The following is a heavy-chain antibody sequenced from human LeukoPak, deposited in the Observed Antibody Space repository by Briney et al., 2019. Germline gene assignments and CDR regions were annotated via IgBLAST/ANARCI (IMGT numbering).Heavy chain of an antibody. CDR3: ARDGWWAVVTRDRHVDAFDI. D-gene: IGHD4-23*01. Sequence: ASVKVSCKASGYVFTGHYMYWVRQGPGQGLEWLGRINPYNGDTKYAQNFQGRVTMTRETSITTAYMELSSLRSDDTAVYYCARDGWWAVVTRDRHVDAFDIWGQGTMVTVSS. CDR1: GYVFTGHY. CDR2: INPYNGDT. J-gene: IGHJ3*02. V-gene: IGHV1-2*06.